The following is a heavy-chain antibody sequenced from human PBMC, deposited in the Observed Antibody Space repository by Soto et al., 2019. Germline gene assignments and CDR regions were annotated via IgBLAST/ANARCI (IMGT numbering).Heavy chain of an antibody. D-gene: IGHD5-12*01. CDR1: GFTFSSYA. Sequence: GGSLRLSCAASGFTFSSYAMSWVRQAPGKGLEWVSAISGSGGSTYYADSVKGRFTISRDNSKNTLYLQMNSLRAEDTAVYYCAKPTRDGYNLIDAFDIWGQGTMVTVSS. V-gene: IGHV3-23*01. J-gene: IGHJ3*02. CDR3: AKPTRDGYNLIDAFDI. CDR2: ISGSGGST.